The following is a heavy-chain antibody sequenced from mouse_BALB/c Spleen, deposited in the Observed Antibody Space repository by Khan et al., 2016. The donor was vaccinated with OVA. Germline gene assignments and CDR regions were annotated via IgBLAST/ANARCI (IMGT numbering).Heavy chain of an antibody. J-gene: IGHJ3*01. CDR2: ISSVAYSI. Sequence: EVELVESGGGLVQPGGSRKLSCAASGFTFIDYGMAWVRQTPGKGPEWIAFISSVAYSIYYADTVTGRFTISRENTQHTPYLEMSSLRSDDTAMYYCARGGFAYWGQGTLVTVSA. CDR1: GFTFIDYG. V-gene: IGHV5-15*02. CDR3: ARGGFAY.